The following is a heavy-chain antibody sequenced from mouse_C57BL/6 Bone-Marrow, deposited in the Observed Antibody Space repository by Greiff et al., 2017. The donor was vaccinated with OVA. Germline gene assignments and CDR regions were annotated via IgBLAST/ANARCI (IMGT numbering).Heavy chain of an antibody. Sequence: EVQLQQSGPELVKPGASVKISCKASGYTFTDYYMNWVKQSHGKSLEWIGDINPNNGGTSYNQKFKGKATLTVDKSSSTAYMELRSLTSEDSAVYYCARYYGSSDYFDYWGQGTTLTVSS. CDR1: GYTFTDYY. J-gene: IGHJ2*01. CDR2: INPNNGGT. CDR3: ARYYGSSDYFDY. D-gene: IGHD1-1*01. V-gene: IGHV1-26*01.